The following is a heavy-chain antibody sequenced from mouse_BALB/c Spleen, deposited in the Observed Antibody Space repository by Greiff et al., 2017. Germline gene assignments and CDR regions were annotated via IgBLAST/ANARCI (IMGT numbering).Heavy chain of an antibody. V-gene: IGHV2-9*02. D-gene: IGHD1-1*01. CDR2: IWAGGST. CDR3: ARSYGSSPYYFDY. CDR1: GFSLTSYG. Sequence: VKLEESGPGLVAPSQSLSITCTVSGFSLTSYGVHWVRQPPGKGLEWLGVIWAGGSTNYNSALMSRLSISKDNSKSQVFLKMNSLQTDDTAMYYCARSYGSSPYYFDYWGQGTTLTVSS. J-gene: IGHJ2*01.